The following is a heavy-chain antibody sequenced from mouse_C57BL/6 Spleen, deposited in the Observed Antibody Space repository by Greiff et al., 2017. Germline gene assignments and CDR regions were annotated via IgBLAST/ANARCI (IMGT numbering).Heavy chain of an antibody. D-gene: IGHD3-3*01. CDR2: INPNNGGT. J-gene: IGHJ2*01. CDR1: GYTFTDYN. V-gene: IGHV1-18*01. Sequence: VQLQQSGPELVKPGASVKIPCTASGYTFTDYNMDWVKQSHGKSLEWIGDINPNNGGTTYNQKFKGKATLTVDKSSSTAYMELRSLTSEDAAVYCCARGGRYFDYWGQGTTLTVSS. CDR3: ARGGRYFDY.